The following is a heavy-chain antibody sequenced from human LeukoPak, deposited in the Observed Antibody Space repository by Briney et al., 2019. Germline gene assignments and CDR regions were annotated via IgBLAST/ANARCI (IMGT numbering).Heavy chain of an antibody. CDR2: IYPGDSDT. D-gene: IGHD5-24*01. Sequence: GESLKISCKGSGYSFTSYWIGWVRQMPGKGLEWMGIIYPGDSDTRYSPSFQGQVTISADKSISTAYLQWSSLRASDTAMYYCASGGNKLEMASYYFDYWGQGTLVTVSS. CDR3: ASGGNKLEMASYYFDY. V-gene: IGHV5-51*01. J-gene: IGHJ4*02. CDR1: GYSFTSYW.